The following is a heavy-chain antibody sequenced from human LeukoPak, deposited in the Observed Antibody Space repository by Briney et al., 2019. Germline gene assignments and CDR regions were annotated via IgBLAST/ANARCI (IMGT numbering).Heavy chain of an antibody. J-gene: IGHJ4*02. D-gene: IGHD2-15*01. V-gene: IGHV1-69*13. Sequence: ASVKVSCKASGGTFSSYAISWVRQAPGQGLEWMGGVIPIFGTANYAQKFQGRVTITADESTSTAYMELSSLRSEDTAVYYCARGGGRGYFDYWGQGTLVTVSS. CDR2: VIPIFGTA. CDR3: ARGGGRGYFDY. CDR1: GGTFSSYA.